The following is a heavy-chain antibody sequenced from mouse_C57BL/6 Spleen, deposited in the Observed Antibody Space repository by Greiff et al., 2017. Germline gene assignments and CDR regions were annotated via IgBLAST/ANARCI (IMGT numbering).Heavy chain of an antibody. J-gene: IGHJ4*01. CDR1: GYAFTNYL. CDR3: ARAIITTGAMDY. D-gene: IGHD1-1*01. Sequence: QVQLQQSGAELVRPGTSVKVSCKASGYAFTNYLIEWVKQRPGQGLEWIGVINPGSGGTNYNEKFKGKATLTADKSSSTAYMQLSSLTSEDSAVYFCARAIITTGAMDYWGQGTSVTVSS. CDR2: INPGSGGT. V-gene: IGHV1-54*01.